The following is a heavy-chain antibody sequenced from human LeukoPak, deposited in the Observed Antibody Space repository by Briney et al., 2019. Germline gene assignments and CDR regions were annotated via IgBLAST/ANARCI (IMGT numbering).Heavy chain of an antibody. D-gene: IGHD2-2*01. J-gene: IGHJ2*01. CDR3: AREVCSSTSCYGAGYWYFDL. CDR1: GGSISSSSYY. Sequence: PSETLSLTCTVSGGSISSSSYYWSWIRQPAGKGLEWIGRIYTSGSTNYNPSLKSRVTISVDTSKNQFSLKLSSVTAADTAVYYCAREVCSSTSCYGAGYWYFDLWGRGTLVTVSS. CDR2: IYTSGST. V-gene: IGHV4-61*02.